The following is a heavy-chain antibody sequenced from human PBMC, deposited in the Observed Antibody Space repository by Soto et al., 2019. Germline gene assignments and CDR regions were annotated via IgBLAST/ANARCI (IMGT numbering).Heavy chain of an antibody. CDR1: GNSFGSYA. CDR2: VIPVFATA. D-gene: IGHD6-19*01. J-gene: IGHJ4*02. V-gene: IGHV1-69*12. CDR3: TAHITVTGPLDY. Sequence: QVYLVQSGAEVKQPGSSVKISCKTSGNSFGSYALSWVRQAPGQGLEWMGGVIPVFATANYAQKFRGRMTVTADESTTTVYMELSSLGSEDTAIYYCTAHITVTGPLDYWGQGTLVSVS.